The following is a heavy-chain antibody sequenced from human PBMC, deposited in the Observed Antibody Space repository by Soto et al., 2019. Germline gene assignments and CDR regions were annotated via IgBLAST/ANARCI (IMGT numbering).Heavy chain of an antibody. J-gene: IGHJ4*02. CDR3: AQIVVAGLGYYFDY. CDR1: GFSLSSTRMA. D-gene: IGHD6-19*01. Sequence: QITLKESGPTLVKPTQPLTLTCTFSGFSLSSTRMAVGWIRQPPGKALEWLALIYWDDDKRYSPFLKSRLTITTNTTKNQVVITMSNMDPMDTARYNCAQIVVAGLGYYFDYWGQGTLVTVSS. CDR2: IYWDDDK. V-gene: IGHV2-5*02.